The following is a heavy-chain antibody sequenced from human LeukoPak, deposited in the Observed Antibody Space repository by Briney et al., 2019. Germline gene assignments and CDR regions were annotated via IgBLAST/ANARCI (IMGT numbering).Heavy chain of an antibody. J-gene: IGHJ4*02. D-gene: IGHD3-9*01. CDR2: MNPNSGNT. Sequence: ASVKVSCKASGYTFTSYDINWVRQATGQGLEWMGWMNPNSGNTGYAQKFQGRVTMTRNTSISTAYMELSSLRSEDTAVYYGARGVLRYFDWLSNRRTDAYYFDYWGQGTLVTVSS. CDR1: GYTFTSYD. CDR3: ARGVLRYFDWLSNRRTDAYYFDY. V-gene: IGHV1-8*01.